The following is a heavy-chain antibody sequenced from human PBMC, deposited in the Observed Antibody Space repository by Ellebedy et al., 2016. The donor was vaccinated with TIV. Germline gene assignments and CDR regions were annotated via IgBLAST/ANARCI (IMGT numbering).Heavy chain of an antibody. J-gene: IGHJ2*01. D-gene: IGHD3-3*01. CDR1: GGSVNSGRDY. CDR3: ARVGVFGVVLDL. CDR2: VYYTGST. V-gene: IGHV4-61*01. Sequence: SETLSLTCSVSGGSVNSGRDYWSWIRQSPGKGLEWIGHVYYTGSTNYNPAFKSRVTISIDTSKNQFSLRFTSVTAADTAIYYCARVGVFGVVLDLWGRGTLVTVSS.